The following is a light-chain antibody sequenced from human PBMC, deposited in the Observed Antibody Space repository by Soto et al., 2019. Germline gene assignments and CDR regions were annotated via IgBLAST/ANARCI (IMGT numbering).Light chain of an antibody. V-gene: IGLV2-23*02. Sequence: QSVLTQPASVSGSPGQSITISCTGTSSDVGSYNLVSWYQQHPGKAPKLMIYEVSKRPSGVSNRFSGSKSGNTASLTISGLQAEDEADDYCCSYAGSVVFGGGTKLTVL. CDR1: SSDVGSYNL. CDR3: CSYAGSVV. J-gene: IGLJ2*01. CDR2: EVS.